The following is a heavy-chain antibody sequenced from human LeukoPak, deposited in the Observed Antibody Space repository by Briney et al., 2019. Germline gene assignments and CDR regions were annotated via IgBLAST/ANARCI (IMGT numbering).Heavy chain of an antibody. CDR3: ARGDLRFGGLDY. Sequence: GASVRVSCKASGYTFTSHHINWVRQATGQGLEWVGYMNPNSGNTEFAQKFQGRVTITRDTSISTAYMELSNLRSEDTAIYYCARGDLRFGGLDYWGQGTLVAVSS. CDR1: GYTFTSHH. J-gene: IGHJ4*02. D-gene: IGHD3-3*01. CDR2: MNPNSGNT. V-gene: IGHV1-8*01.